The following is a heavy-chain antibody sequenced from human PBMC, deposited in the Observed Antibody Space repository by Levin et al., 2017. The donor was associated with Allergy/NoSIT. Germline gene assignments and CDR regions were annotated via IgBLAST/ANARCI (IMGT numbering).Heavy chain of an antibody. J-gene: IGHJ6*03. CDR3: AKDMSHTGYDYYYYMDV. D-gene: IGHD2-21*01. Sequence: SLKISCAASGFTFDDYAMHWVRQAPGKGLEWVSGISWNSGSIGYADSVKGRFTISRDNAKNSLYLQMNSLRAEDTALYYCAKDMSHTGYDYYYYMDVWGKGTTVTVSS. V-gene: IGHV3-9*01. CDR2: ISWNSGSI. CDR1: GFTFDDYA.